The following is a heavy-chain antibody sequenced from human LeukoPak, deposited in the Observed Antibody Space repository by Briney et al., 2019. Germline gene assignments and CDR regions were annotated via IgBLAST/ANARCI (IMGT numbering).Heavy chain of an antibody. Sequence: SETLSLTCTVSVYSISSGYYWGWIRQPPGKGLEWIGSIHHSGITYYNPSLKSRVTISVDTSKNQFSLRVDSVTAADTAVYYCARDLYDDNRCFDFWGQGILVTVSS. V-gene: IGHV4-38-2*02. D-gene: IGHD1-14*01. CDR2: IHHSGIT. CDR3: ARDLYDDNRCFDF. CDR1: VYSISSGYY. J-gene: IGHJ4*02.